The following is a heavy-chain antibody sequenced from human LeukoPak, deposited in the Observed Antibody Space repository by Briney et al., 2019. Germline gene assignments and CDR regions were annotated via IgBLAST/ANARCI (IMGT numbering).Heavy chain of an antibody. CDR3: TTAPLGYCSGGSCYDY. Sequence: PGGSLRLSCAASGFTFSNDWMSWVRQAPGKGLEWVGRIKSKTDGGTTDYAAPVKGRFTISRDDSKNTLYLQMNSLKTEDTAVYYCTTAPLGYCSGGSCYDYWGQGTLVTVSS. D-gene: IGHD2-15*01. V-gene: IGHV3-15*01. CDR1: GFTFSNDW. CDR2: IKSKTDGGTT. J-gene: IGHJ4*02.